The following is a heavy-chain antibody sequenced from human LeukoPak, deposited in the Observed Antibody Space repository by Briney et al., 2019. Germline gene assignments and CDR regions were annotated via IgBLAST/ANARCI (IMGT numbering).Heavy chain of an antibody. Sequence: GGSLRLSCAVSGITLSNYGMSWVRQAPGKGLEWVADISDTGGSTNSADCMKGRFTISRDKPKNTLYLQMNSLRAEDTAVYFCAKRGVVIRVILVGFHKQAYYFDSWGQGALVTVSS. CDR3: AKRGVVIRVILVGFHKQAYYFDS. J-gene: IGHJ4*02. CDR2: ISDTGGST. D-gene: IGHD3-22*01. V-gene: IGHV3-23*01. CDR1: GITLSNYG.